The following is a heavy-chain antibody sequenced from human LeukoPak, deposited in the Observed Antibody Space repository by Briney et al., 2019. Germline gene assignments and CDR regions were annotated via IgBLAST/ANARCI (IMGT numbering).Heavy chain of an antibody. CDR1: GFTFSSYA. V-gene: IGHV3-23*01. J-gene: IGHJ6*02. CDR3: ATDEKQWLADPFSYYYYGMDV. Sequence: GGSLRLSCAASGFTFSSYAMSWVRQAPGKGLEWVSAISGSGGSTYYADSVKGRFTISRDNSKNTLYLQMNSLRAEDTAVYYCATDEKQWLADPFSYYYYGMDVWGQGTTVTVSS. D-gene: IGHD6-19*01. CDR2: ISGSGGST.